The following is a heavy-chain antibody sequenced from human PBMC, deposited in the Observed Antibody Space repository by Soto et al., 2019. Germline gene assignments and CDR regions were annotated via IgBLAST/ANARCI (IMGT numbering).Heavy chain of an antibody. Sequence: SVKVSCKASGGTFSSYAISWVRQPPGQGLEWMGGIIPIFGTANYAQKFQGRVTITADESTSTAYMELSSLRSEDTAVYYCARGVLMVYARAVDYFDYWGQGTLVTVSS. J-gene: IGHJ4*02. D-gene: IGHD2-8*01. V-gene: IGHV1-69*13. CDR1: GGTFSSYA. CDR3: ARGVLMVYARAVDYFDY. CDR2: IIPIFGTA.